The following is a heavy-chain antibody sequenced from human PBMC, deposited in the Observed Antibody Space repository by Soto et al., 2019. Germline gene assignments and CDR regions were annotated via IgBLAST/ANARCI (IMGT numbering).Heavy chain of an antibody. J-gene: IGHJ5*02. D-gene: IGHD2-21*01. CDR3: ATLPPRIVVTLLPIPT. V-gene: IGHV4-4*02. CDR2: IYHSGSP. CDR1: VVSVSSTNW. Sequence: QVQLRQSGPGLVKTSGTLSLTCAVSVVSVSSTNWWPCVRQPPGKRLEWIGEIYHSGSPTYSPSLRGRAPISVDKSNHQFSLRLRSVTAADTAVYYCATLPPRIVVTLLPIPTWGQGIQVTVYS.